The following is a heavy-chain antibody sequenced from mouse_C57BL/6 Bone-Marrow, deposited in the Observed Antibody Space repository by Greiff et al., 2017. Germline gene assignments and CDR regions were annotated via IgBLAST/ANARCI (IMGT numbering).Heavy chain of an antibody. CDR3: ARGGVYYDYDDWFAY. Sequence: QVQLQQSGAELARPGASVKLSCKASGYTFTSYWMQWVKQRPGQGLEWIGEIDPSDSYTNYNQKFKGKATLTVDTSSSTAYMQLSSLTSEDSAVYYCARGGVYYDYDDWFAYWGQGTLVTVSA. CDR2: IDPSDSYT. CDR1: GYTFTSYW. V-gene: IGHV1-50*01. D-gene: IGHD2-4*01. J-gene: IGHJ3*01.